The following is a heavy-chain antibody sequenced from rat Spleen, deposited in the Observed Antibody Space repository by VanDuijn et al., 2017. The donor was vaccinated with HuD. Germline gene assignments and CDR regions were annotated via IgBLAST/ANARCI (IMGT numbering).Heavy chain of an antibody. CDR1: GFTFSSFP. D-gene: IGHD5-1*01. Sequence: EVQLVESGGGLVQPGRSMKLSCAASGFTFSSFPMAWVRQAPTTGLEWVATISTSGGSTYYRDSVKGRFTISRDNAKSTLYLQMNSLRSEDTATYYCTREMGALYYFDYWGQGVMVTVSS. CDR2: ISTSGGST. CDR3: TREMGALYYFDY. J-gene: IGHJ2*01. V-gene: IGHV5-46*01.